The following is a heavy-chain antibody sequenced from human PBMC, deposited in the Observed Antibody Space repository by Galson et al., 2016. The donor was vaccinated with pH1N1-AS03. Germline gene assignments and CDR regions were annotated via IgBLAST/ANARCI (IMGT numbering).Heavy chain of an antibody. D-gene: IGHD2-15*01. CDR1: GFTFSTYA. Sequence: SLRLSCAASGFTFSTYAMGWVRQAPGKGPEWVSALGGSGSSTFYADSVKGRFTVSRDNSKNTLYLQLNSLRAEDTAVYSCAKFRGGHYPQYYFDYWGQGALVTVSS. J-gene: IGHJ4*02. V-gene: IGHV3-23*01. CDR2: LGGSGSST. CDR3: AKFRGGHYPQYYFDY.